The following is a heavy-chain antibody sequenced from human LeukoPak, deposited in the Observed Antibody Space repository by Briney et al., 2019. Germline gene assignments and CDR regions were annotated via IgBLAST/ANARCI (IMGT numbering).Heavy chain of an antibody. D-gene: IGHD2-15*01. CDR1: GYTFTGYY. Sequence: ASVKVSCKASGYTFTGYYMHWVRQAPGQGLEWMGRINPNSGGTNYAQKFQGRVTMTRDTSISTAYMELSRLGSDDTAVYYCARDFSSSYCSGGSCYSGDYWGQGTLVTVSS. CDR2: INPNSGGT. V-gene: IGHV1-2*06. J-gene: IGHJ4*02. CDR3: ARDFSSSYCSGGSCYSGDY.